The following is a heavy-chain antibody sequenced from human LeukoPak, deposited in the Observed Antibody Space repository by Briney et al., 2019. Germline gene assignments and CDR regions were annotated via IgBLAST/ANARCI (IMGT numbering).Heavy chain of an antibody. CDR3: ARGPYCGGGTCYSLGEFDP. CDR1: GFTFSSYA. CDR2: ISYDGSNK. V-gene: IGHV3-30*04. J-gene: IGHJ5*02. D-gene: IGHD2-15*01. Sequence: GGSLRLSCAASGFTFSSYAMHWVRQAPGKGLEWVAVISYDGSNKYYADSVKGRFTISRDNSKNTLYLQMSSLRAEDTALYYCARGPYCGGGTCYSLGEFDPWGQGTLVTVSS.